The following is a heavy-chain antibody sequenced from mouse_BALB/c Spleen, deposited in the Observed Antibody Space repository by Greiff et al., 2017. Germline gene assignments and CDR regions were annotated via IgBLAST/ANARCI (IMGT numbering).Heavy chain of an antibody. CDR3: NARYDGYFDY. Sequence: EVQLQQSGAELVRSGASVKLSCTASGFNIKDYYMHWVKQRPEQGLEWIGWIDPENGDTEYAPKFQGKATMTADTSSNTAYLQLSSLTSEDTAVYYCNARYDGYFDYWGQGTTLTVSS. CDR1: GFNIKDYY. CDR2: IDPENGDT. V-gene: IGHV14-4*02. J-gene: IGHJ2*01. D-gene: IGHD2-3*01.